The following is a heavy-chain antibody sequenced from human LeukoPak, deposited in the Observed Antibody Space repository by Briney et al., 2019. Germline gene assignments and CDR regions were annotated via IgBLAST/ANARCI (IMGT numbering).Heavy chain of an antibody. CDR2: IERDGSEI. CDR1: GFAFSNYW. CDR3: AARTRGPIDY. V-gene: IGHV3-7*03. J-gene: IGHJ4*02. D-gene: IGHD1-14*01. Sequence: GGSMRLSCATSGFAFSNYWITWVRQAQGKGLECVANIERDGSEIYYVDSVRGRFTVSRDNARNSLFLQMNSLRAEDTSVYYCAARTRGPIDYWGQGTLVTVSS.